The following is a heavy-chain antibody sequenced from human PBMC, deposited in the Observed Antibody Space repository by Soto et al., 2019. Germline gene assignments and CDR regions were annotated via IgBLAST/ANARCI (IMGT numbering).Heavy chain of an antibody. V-gene: IGHV1-2*02. J-gene: IGHJ4*02. CDR3: ARDPGSSWYLFDY. Sequence: ASVKVSCKASGYTFTGYYMHWVRQAPGQGLEWMGWINPNSGGTNYAQKFQGRVTMTRDTSISTAYMELSRLRSDDTAVYYCARDPGSSWYLFDYWGQGTWSPSPQ. D-gene: IGHD6-13*01. CDR2: INPNSGGT. CDR1: GYTFTGYY.